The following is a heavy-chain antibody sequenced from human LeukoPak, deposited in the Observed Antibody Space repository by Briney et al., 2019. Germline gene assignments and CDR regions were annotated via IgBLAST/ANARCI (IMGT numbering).Heavy chain of an antibody. J-gene: IGHJ4*02. Sequence: SETLSLTCAVYGGSFSGYYWSWIRQPPGKGLEWIGEINHSGSTYYNPSLKSRVTISVDTSKNQFSLKLSSVTAADTAVYYCARGLYGFDYWGQGTLVTVSS. V-gene: IGHV4-34*09. CDR2: INHSGST. D-gene: IGHD2/OR15-2a*01. CDR3: ARGLYGFDY. CDR1: GGSFSGYY.